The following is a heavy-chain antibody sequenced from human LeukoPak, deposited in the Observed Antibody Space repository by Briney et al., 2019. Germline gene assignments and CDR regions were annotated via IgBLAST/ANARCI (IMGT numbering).Heavy chain of an antibody. D-gene: IGHD6-13*01. CDR1: GGSISSSSYY. Sequence: SETLSLTCTVSGGSISSSSYYWGWIRQPPGKGLEWIGSIYYSGSTYYNPSLKSRVTISVDRSKNQFSLKLSSVTAADTAVYYCARDRYSSSWPPDMDVWGKGTTVTVSS. CDR3: ARDRYSSSWPPDMDV. V-gene: IGHV4-39*07. J-gene: IGHJ6*04. CDR2: IYYSGST.